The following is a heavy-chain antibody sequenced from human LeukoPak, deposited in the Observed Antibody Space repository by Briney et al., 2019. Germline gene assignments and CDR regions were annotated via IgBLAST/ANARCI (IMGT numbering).Heavy chain of an antibody. CDR2: ISGSGGST. Sequence: GGSLRLSCAASGFTFSSYAMSWVRQAPGKGLEWVSAISGSGGSTYYADSVKGRFTISRDNSKNTLYLQMNSLRAEDTAVYYCAKDPHRLWFGDPSHFDYWGQGTLVTVSS. CDR1: GFTFSSYA. J-gene: IGHJ4*02. CDR3: AKDPHRLWFGDPSHFDY. V-gene: IGHV3-23*01. D-gene: IGHD3-10*01.